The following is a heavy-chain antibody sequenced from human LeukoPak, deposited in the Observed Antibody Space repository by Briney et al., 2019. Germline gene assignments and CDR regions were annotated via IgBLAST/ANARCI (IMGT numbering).Heavy chain of an antibody. Sequence: GASVKVSCKASGYTFTSYYMHWVRQAPGQGLEWMGIINPSGGSTSYAQKFQGRVTMTRDTSTSTVYMELSSLRSEDTAVYYCARDLFGILIGYCSSTSCRGGAFDIWGQGTMVTVSS. CDR1: GYTFTSYY. J-gene: IGHJ3*02. CDR2: INPSGGST. D-gene: IGHD2-2*01. CDR3: ARDLFGILIGYCSSTSCRGGAFDI. V-gene: IGHV1-46*01.